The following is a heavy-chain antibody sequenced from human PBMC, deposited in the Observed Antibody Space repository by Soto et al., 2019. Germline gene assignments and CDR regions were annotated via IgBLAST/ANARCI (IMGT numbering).Heavy chain of an antibody. Sequence: GASVKVSCKASGYTFTNYEINWVRQATGQGLEWMGWMNPGSGNTGYAHKFQGRVTMTRNISISTAYMELSRLGSDDTAIYYCARMAASGSLNWLDSWGQGTLVTVSS. D-gene: IGHD3-10*01. V-gene: IGHV1-8*01. J-gene: IGHJ5*01. CDR2: MNPGSGNT. CDR1: GYTFTNYE. CDR3: ARMAASGSLNWLDS.